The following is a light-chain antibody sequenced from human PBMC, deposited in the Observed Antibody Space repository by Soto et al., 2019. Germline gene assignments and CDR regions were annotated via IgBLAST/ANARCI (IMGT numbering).Light chain of an antibody. CDR1: SSDVGAYNL. Sequence: QSALTQPASVSGSPGQSITITCTGTSSDVGAYNLVSWYQQHPGKAPKAKIYDVNKRPSGVSNRFSGSKSGNTASLTISGLQAEDEADYYCSSYARDTTIAFGTGAKLTVL. CDR3: SSYARDTTIA. J-gene: IGLJ1*01. V-gene: IGLV2-23*02. CDR2: DVN.